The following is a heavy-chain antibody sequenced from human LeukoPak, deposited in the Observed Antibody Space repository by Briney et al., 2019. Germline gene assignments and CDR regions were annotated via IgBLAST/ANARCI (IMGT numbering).Heavy chain of an antibody. D-gene: IGHD6-13*01. CDR1: GYTFTSYG. V-gene: IGHV1-18*01. CDR3: ATGDRLLAAAGLPHKDP. CDR2: ISAYNGNT. Sequence: ASVKVSCKASGYTFTSYGISWVRQAPGQGLEWMGWISAYNGNTNYAQKLQGRVTITADTSTDTAYMELSSLRSEDTAVYYCATGDRLLAAAGLPHKDPWGQGTLITVSS. J-gene: IGHJ5*02.